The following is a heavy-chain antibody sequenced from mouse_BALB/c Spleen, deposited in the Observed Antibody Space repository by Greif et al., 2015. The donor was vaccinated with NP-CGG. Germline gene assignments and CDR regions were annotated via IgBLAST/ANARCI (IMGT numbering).Heavy chain of an antibody. J-gene: IGHJ2*01. CDR2: ISYSGST. Sequence: EVQLVESGPGLVKPSQSLSLTCTVTGYSITSDYAWNWIRQFPGNKLEWMGYISYSGSTSYNPSLKSRISITRDTSKNQFFLQLSSVTTEDTATYYCALRDYDFDYWGQGTTLTVSS. CDR1: GYSITSDYA. D-gene: IGHD2-4*01. V-gene: IGHV3-2*02. CDR3: ALRDYDFDY.